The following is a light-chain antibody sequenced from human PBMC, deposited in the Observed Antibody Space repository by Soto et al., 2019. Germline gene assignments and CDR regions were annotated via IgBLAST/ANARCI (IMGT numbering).Light chain of an antibody. CDR1: SGINVGTYR. V-gene: IGLV5-45*02. Sequence: QPVLTQPSSLSASPGASASLTCTLRSGINVGTYRIYWYQQKPGSPPQYLLRYKSASDKQQGFGGPSRFSGSKDASANAGILLISGLQSEDEADYYCMIWHSSAVVFGGGTKLTVL. CDR2: YKSASDK. J-gene: IGLJ2*01. CDR3: MIWHSSAVV.